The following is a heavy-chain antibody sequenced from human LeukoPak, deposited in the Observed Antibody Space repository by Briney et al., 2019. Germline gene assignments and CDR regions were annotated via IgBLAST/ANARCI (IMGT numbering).Heavy chain of an antibody. CDR2: INNNAGGT. CDR3: AKARTALAHDVLDY. V-gene: IGHV3-23*01. J-gene: IGHJ4*02. CDR1: GFMFSSYA. D-gene: IGHD5-18*01. Sequence: GGSLRLSCAASGFMFSSYAMTWVRQAPGKGLEWVSSINNNAGGTYYADSVKGRFTISRDSSTNTLFLQMDSLRADDTALYYCAKARTALAHDVLDYWGLGTLVTVSS.